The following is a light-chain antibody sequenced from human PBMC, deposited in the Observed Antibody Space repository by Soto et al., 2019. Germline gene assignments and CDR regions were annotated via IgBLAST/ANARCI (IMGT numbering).Light chain of an antibody. Sequence: EIVLTQSPGTLSLSPGERATLSCRASQSVSSSYLAWYQQKPGQAPRLLIYGASSRATGIPDRFSGSGSGTDFTLTISRLEPEAFAVYYCQQYGSSRTWTFGQGTKVDIK. CDR3: QQYGSSRTWT. J-gene: IGKJ1*01. CDR2: GAS. CDR1: QSVSSSY. V-gene: IGKV3-20*01.